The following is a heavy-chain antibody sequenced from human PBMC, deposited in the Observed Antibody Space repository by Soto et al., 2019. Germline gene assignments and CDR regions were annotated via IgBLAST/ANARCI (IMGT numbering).Heavy chain of an antibody. CDR1: GFTFIDYA. V-gene: IGHV3-23*01. D-gene: IGHD3-16*01. J-gene: IGHJ4*02. CDR3: ARGIPGAFFPVEW. Sequence: GGSLRLSCVASGFTFIDYAMTWVRQAPGRGLEWVATISGSGGSTYYADSVKGRFTIFSDSSRNTLYLQMNSLRVEDTAIFFCARGIPGAFFPVEWWGEEPLVTFS. CDR2: ISGSGGST.